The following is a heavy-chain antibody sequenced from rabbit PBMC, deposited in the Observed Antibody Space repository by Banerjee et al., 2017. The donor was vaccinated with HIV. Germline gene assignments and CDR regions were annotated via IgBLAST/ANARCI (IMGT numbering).Heavy chain of an antibody. V-gene: IGHV1S45*01. J-gene: IGHJ4*01. D-gene: IGHD6-1*01. CDR3: ARDGAGYAGYGYARL. CDR2: INTSSGNT. CDR1: GFSFSSSYW. Sequence: QEQLEESGGDLVKPEGSLTLTCTASGFSFSSSYWICWVRQAPGKGLEWIACINTSSGNTVYASWAKGRFTISKTSSTTVTLQMTSLTAADTATYFCARDGAGYAGYGYARLWGPGTLVTVS.